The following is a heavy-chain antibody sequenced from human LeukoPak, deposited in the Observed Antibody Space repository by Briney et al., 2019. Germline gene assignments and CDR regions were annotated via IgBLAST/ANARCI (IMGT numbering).Heavy chain of an antibody. CDR1: GFTFSSYA. CDR2: ISYDGSNK. D-gene: IGHD3-22*01. J-gene: IGHJ4*02. V-gene: IGHV3-30-3*01. CDR3: ARVNFYYYDSSGYYDY. Sequence: GGSLRLSCAASGFTFSSYAMHWVRQAPGKGLDWVAVISYDGSNKYYADSVKGRFTISRDNSKNTLYLQMNSLRAEDTAVYYCARVNFYYYDSSGYYDYWGQGTLVTVSS.